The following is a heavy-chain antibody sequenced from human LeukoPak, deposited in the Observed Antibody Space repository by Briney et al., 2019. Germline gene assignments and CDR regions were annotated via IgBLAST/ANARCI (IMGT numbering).Heavy chain of an antibody. J-gene: IGHJ4*02. CDR3: ARLRGWYRTVDY. D-gene: IGHD6-19*01. Sequence: SETLSLTCTVSGGSISSGDYYWSWIRQPPGKGLEWIGYIYYSGSTYYNPSLKSRVTISVDTPKNQFSLKLSSVTAADTAVYYCARLRGWYRTVDYWGQGTLVTVSS. V-gene: IGHV4-30-4*01. CDR2: IYYSGST. CDR1: GGSISSGDYY.